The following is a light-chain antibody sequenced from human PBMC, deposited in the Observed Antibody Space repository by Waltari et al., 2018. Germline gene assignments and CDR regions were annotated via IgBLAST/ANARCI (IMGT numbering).Light chain of an antibody. Sequence: EVVLTQSPATLSLSPGERANLSCRASQSINNNLAWYQQKPGQAPRLLMFDASKRATGSPARFGGSGSGTDFTLTISSLEPEDFAVYYCQQRSSWPLYTFGPGTKLEIK. CDR1: QSINNN. CDR3: QQRSSWPLYT. J-gene: IGKJ2*01. CDR2: DAS. V-gene: IGKV3-11*01.